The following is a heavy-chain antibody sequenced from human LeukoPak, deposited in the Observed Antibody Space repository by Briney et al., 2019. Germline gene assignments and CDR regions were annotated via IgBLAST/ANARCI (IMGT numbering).Heavy chain of an antibody. CDR2: IKSKTDGGTT. CDR1: GFTFSNAW. J-gene: IGHJ6*02. Sequence: GGSLRPSCAASGFTFSNAWMSWVRQAPGKGLEWVGRIKSKTDGGTTDYAAPVKGRFTISRDDSKNTLYLQMNSLKTEDTAVYYCTTDQSSGYYYGLSYYYYYGMDVWGQGTTVTVSS. CDR3: TTDQSSGYYYGLSYYYYYGMDV. D-gene: IGHD3-22*01. V-gene: IGHV3-15*01.